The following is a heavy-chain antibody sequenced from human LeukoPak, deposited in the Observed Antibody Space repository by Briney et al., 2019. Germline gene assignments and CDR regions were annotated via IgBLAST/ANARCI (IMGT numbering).Heavy chain of an antibody. CDR3: ARGSSYYFGSGSNDY. CDR1: GFTFSSYG. V-gene: IGHV3-30*02. Sequence: PGGSLRLSCAASGFTFSSYGMHWVRQAPGKGLEWVAFIRYDGSNKCYADSVKGRFTISRDNAKNSLYLQMNSLRAEDTAVYYCARGSSYYFGSGSNDYWGQGTLVTVSS. CDR2: IRYDGSNK. J-gene: IGHJ4*02. D-gene: IGHD3-10*01.